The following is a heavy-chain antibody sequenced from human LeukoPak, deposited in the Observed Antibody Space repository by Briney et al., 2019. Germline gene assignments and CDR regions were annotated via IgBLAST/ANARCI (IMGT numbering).Heavy chain of an antibody. D-gene: IGHD1-26*01. CDR2: ITTRTTNYAT. Sequence: GGSLRLSCSASGFVFSDSHIHRVRQASGKGLEWVGRITTRTTNYATQYGSSVKGRFTISRDDSQKTAYLQMNTLTIEDTAVYFCTTYIRGHYWGQGTLVTVSA. CDR1: GFVFSDSH. V-gene: IGHV3-73*01. J-gene: IGHJ4*02. CDR3: TTYIRGHY.